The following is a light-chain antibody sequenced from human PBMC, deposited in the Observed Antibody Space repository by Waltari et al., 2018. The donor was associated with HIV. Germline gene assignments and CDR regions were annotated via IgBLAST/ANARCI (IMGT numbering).Light chain of an antibody. Sequence: QSVLTQPPSASGTPGQRVTISCSGSSSNIGSNTVSWYRQLPGTAPKLLMYNNKRRPSGVPDRCSGSKSGTSASLAISGLQSEDEANYYCAAWDDSLNGVVFGGGTKLTVL. J-gene: IGLJ2*01. CDR2: NNK. V-gene: IGLV1-44*01. CDR3: AAWDDSLNGVV. CDR1: SSNIGSNT.